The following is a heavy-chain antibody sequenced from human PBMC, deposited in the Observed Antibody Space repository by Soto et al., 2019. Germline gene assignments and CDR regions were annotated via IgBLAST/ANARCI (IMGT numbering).Heavy chain of an antibody. J-gene: IGHJ6*03. CDR3: ARMVRASKIDYYYYVDV. V-gene: IGHV1-18*04. D-gene: IGHD3-10*01. Sequence: QVELVQSGVEVKKPGASVKVSCKASGCTFTNHGLSWVRQAPGQGLEWMGWISASNGDTNYAQKFLGRVTVTTDTSTSTGYMELRSLKSEDTGVYYCARMVRASKIDYYYYVDVWGKGTTVIVSS. CDR1: GCTFTNHG. CDR2: ISASNGDT.